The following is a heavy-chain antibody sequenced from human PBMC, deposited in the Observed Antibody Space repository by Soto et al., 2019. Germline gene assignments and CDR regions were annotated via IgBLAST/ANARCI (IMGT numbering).Heavy chain of an antibody. CDR2: ISGSGGST. J-gene: IGHJ6*02. Sequence: PGGSLRLSCAASGFTFSSYAMSWVRQAPGKGLEWVSAISGSGGSTYYADSVKGRFTISRDNSKNTLYLQMNSLRAEDTAVYYCAKAYRPKYSRSWYYYYGMDVRGELTTVT. D-gene: IGHD6-13*01. V-gene: IGHV3-23*01. CDR1: GFTFSSYA. CDR3: AKAYRPKYSRSWYYYYGMDV.